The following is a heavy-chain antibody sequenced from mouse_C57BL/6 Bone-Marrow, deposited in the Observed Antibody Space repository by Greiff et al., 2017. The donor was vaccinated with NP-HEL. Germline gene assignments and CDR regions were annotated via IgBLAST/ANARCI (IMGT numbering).Heavy chain of an antibody. V-gene: IGHV3-6*01. CDR2: ISYDGSN. Sequence: VQLKESGPGLVKPSQSLSLTCSVTGYSITSGYYWNWIRRFPGNKLEWVGSISYDGSNNYSPSLKNRISITRDTSKNQFFLKLNSVTAEDTATDYCARAYGNYLDYWGQGTTLTVSS. D-gene: IGHD2-10*02. CDR3: ARAYGNYLDY. J-gene: IGHJ2*01. CDR1: GYSITSGYY.